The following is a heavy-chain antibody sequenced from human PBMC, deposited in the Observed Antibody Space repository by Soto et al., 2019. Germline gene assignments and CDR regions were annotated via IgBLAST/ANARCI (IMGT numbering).Heavy chain of an antibody. V-gene: IGHV4-34*01. Sequence: PSETLSLTCAVYGGSFSGYYWSWIRQPPGKGLEWIGEINHSGSTNYNPSLKSRVTISVDTSKNQFSLKLSSVTAADTAVYYCARGNTGYGNFDYWGQGTLVTVSS. CDR3: ARGNTGYGNFDY. CDR2: INHSGST. CDR1: GGSFSGYY. D-gene: IGHD5-12*01. J-gene: IGHJ4*02.